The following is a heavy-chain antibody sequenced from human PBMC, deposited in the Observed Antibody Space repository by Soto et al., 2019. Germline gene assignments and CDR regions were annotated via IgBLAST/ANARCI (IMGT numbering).Heavy chain of an antibody. CDR2: INPNSGGT. Sequence: WASVKVSCKASGYTFTGYYMHWVRQAPGQGLEWMGWINPNSGGTNYAQKFQGWVTMTRDTSISTAYMELSRLRSDDTAVYYCAIPKSYGGNSGGDAFDIWGQGTMVTVSS. CDR1: GYTFTGYY. V-gene: IGHV1-2*04. J-gene: IGHJ3*02. D-gene: IGHD2-21*02. CDR3: AIPKSYGGNSGGDAFDI.